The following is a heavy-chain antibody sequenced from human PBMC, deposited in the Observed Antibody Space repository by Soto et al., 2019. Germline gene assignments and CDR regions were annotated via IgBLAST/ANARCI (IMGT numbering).Heavy chain of an antibody. CDR1: GGSFSGYY. CDR3: ARGDIVVVPAAVLTAMAKGYYFDY. J-gene: IGHJ4*02. CDR2: INHSGST. Sequence: SETLSLTCAVYGGSFSGYYWSWIRQPPGKGLEWIGEINHSGSTNYNPSLKSRVTISVDTSKNQFSLKLSSVTAADTAVYYCARGDIVVVPAAVLTAMAKGYYFDYWGQGTLVTVSS. D-gene: IGHD2-2*01. V-gene: IGHV4-34*01.